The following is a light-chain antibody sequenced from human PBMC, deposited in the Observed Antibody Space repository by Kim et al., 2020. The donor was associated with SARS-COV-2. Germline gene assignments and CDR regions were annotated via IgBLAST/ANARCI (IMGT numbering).Light chain of an antibody. Sequence: PGQTASITCSGDEVGDKYACWYQQEPGQSPVLVIYQDSKRPSGVPERFSGSNSGDTATLTISGTQAMDEADYCCQAWDSSTENVVFGGGTQLTVL. V-gene: IGLV3-1*01. J-gene: IGLJ2*01. CDR3: QAWDSSTENVV. CDR1: EVGDKY. CDR2: QDS.